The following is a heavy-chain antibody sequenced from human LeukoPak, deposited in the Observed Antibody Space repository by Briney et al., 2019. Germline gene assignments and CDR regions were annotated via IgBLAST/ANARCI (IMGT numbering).Heavy chain of an antibody. Sequence: PGVSLTLSCAASGFTFSTYDFHGVRQAPGRGREGVAFIWHDGSKNYYAESVNGRFTISRDDYKNTLYLQMDSLRAEDTADYYCARDFGVTNYQFDYWGQGTLVTVSS. V-gene: IGHV3-33*01. J-gene: IGHJ4*02. CDR2: IWHDGSKN. D-gene: IGHD3-3*01. CDR1: GFTFSTYD. CDR3: ARDFGVTNYQFDY.